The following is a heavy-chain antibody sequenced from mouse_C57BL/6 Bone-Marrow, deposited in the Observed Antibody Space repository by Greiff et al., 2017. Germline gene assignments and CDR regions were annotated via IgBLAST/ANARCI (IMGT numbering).Heavy chain of an antibody. CDR2: IYPRSGNT. Sequence: VQLQQSGAELARPGASVKLSCKASGCTFTSYGISWVKQRTGQGLEWIGEIYPRSGNTYYNEKFKGKATLTADKSSSTAYMELRSLTSEDSAVYFCARYHYYGSPRWAYWGQGTLVTVSA. V-gene: IGHV1-81*01. CDR3: ARYHYYGSPRWAY. D-gene: IGHD1-1*01. J-gene: IGHJ3*01. CDR1: GCTFTSYG.